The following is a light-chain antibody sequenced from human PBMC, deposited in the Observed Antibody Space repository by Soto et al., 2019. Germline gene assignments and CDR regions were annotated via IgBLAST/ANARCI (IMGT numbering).Light chain of an antibody. CDR1: SSNIGRNT. CDR3: AAWDDRLNGRV. J-gene: IGLJ3*02. V-gene: IGLV1-44*01. Sequence: QSVLTQPPSESGTPGQRVAIFCSGSSSNIGRNTVDWYRQRPGTAPKLLIYSNDQRPSGVPDRFSGSKSGTSASLAISGLQSEDEADYYCAAWDDRLNGRVFGGGTQLTVL. CDR2: SND.